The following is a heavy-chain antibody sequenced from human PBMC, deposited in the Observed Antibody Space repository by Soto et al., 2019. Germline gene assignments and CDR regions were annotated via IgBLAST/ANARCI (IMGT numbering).Heavy chain of an antibody. CDR3: ARLPPIITTPKIVTGEVNYYGMDV. CDR1: GYTFTSYG. D-gene: IGHD7-27*01. CDR2: ISAYNGNT. V-gene: IGHV1-18*04. Sequence: ASVKVSCKASGYTFTSYGISWVRLAPGQGLEWMGWISAYNGNTNYAQKLQGRVTMTTDTSTSTAYMELRSLRSDDTAVYYCARLPPIITTPKIVTGEVNYYGMDVWGQGTTVTVSS. J-gene: IGHJ6*02.